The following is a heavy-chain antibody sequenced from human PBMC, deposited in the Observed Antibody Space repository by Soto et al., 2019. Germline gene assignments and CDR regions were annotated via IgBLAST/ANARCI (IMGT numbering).Heavy chain of an antibody. Sequence: QVQLVESGGGLVKPGGSLRLSCAASGFTFSDHYMSWIRQAPGKGLEWVSYISSSGDIIYYADSVKGRFTISRDNAKNSLYLQMNSLRAEDTAVCYCARDLGYYDSSGYFDYWGQGTLVTVSS. CDR1: GFTFSDHY. CDR2: ISSSGDII. CDR3: ARDLGYYDSSGYFDY. D-gene: IGHD3-22*01. J-gene: IGHJ4*02. V-gene: IGHV3-11*01.